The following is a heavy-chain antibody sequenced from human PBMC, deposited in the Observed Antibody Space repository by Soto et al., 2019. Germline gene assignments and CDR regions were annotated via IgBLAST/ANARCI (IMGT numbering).Heavy chain of an antibody. CDR1: GGSISSYY. J-gene: IGHJ4*02. D-gene: IGHD6-13*01. V-gene: IGHV4-59*08. Sequence: QVQLQESGPGLVKPSETLSLTCTVSGGSISSYYWSWIRQPPGKGLEWIGYIYYSGSTNYNPSLKSRVTISVDTSKNPFSLKLSSVTAADTAVYYCARRQGRAAAGAFDYWGQGTLVTVSS. CDR3: ARRQGRAAAGAFDY. CDR2: IYYSGST.